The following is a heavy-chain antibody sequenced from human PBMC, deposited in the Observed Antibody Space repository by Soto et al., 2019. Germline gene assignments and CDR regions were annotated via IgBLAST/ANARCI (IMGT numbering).Heavy chain of an antibody. J-gene: IGHJ6*02. CDR2: IYPGNSDT. Sequence: PGESLKISCKGSGYSFTSYWIGWVRQMPGKGLEWMGIIYPGNSDTRYSPSFQGQVTISADKSIRTAYLQWGSLKASDTAIYYCARQSPTVTTRLHYYYGMDVWGQGTTVTVSS. CDR1: GYSFTSYW. V-gene: IGHV5-51*01. D-gene: IGHD4-17*01. CDR3: ARQSPTVTTRLHYYYGMDV.